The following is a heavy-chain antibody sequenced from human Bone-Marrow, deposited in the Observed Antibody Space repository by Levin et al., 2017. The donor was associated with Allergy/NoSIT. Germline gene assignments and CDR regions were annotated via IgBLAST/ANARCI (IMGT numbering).Heavy chain of an antibody. V-gene: IGHV3-23*01. J-gene: IGHJ4*02. Sequence: GESLKISCAASGFTFSNYEMTWVRQAPGKGLDWVSTITPDGGGTYSADSVKGRFTISRDNSGNTLYLQMNGLRAEDTAIYYCAKRSGSYYEDYWGQGTLVTVSS. D-gene: IGHD3-10*01. CDR2: ITPDGGGT. CDR1: GFTFSNYE. CDR3: AKRSGSYYEDY.